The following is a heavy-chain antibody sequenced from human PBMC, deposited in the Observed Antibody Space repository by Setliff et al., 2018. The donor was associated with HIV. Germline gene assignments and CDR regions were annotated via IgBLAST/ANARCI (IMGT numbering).Heavy chain of an antibody. J-gene: IGHJ4*02. CDR3: ARDPRYCTNGVCYRYFDY. Sequence: GGSLRLSCTASGFTLGDYAMNWVRQAPGKGLEWVSYISSSGSTIYYADSVKGRFTISRDNAKNPLYLQMNSLRAEDTAVYYCARDPRYCTNGVCYRYFDYWGQGTLVTVSS. CDR1: GFTLGDYA. V-gene: IGHV3-48*03. D-gene: IGHD2-8*01. CDR2: ISSSGSTI.